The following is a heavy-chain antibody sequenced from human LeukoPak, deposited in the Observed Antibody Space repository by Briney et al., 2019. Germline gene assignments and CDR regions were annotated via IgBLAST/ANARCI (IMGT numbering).Heavy chain of an antibody. CDR1: GYTFTGYY. V-gene: IGHV1-2*02. Sequence: ASVKVSCKASGYTFTGYYMHWVRQAPGQGLEWVGWIHPNSGGTNYAQKFQGKVTMTRDTSISTAYMELSRLRSDDTAVYYCARVVNSRGPYDLWSGSFDYWGQGTLVTVSS. CDR3: ARVVNSRGPYDLWSGSFDY. D-gene: IGHD3-3*01. J-gene: IGHJ4*02. CDR2: IHPNSGGT.